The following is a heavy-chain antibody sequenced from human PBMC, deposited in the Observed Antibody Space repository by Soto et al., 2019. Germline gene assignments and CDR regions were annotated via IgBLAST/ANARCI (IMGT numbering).Heavy chain of an antibody. CDR1: GLTFNRYW. V-gene: IGHV3-74*01. CDR2: INTDGSNT. J-gene: IGHJ5*02. D-gene: IGHD2-15*01. CDR3: AREFCSGGNCYTYYFDP. Sequence: QTGGSLRLFCAASGLTFNRYWMHWVRHAPGKGLVWVSHINTDGSNTNYADSVKGRFTISRDNAKSTLFLQMNSLRDEDTAVYYCAREFCSGGNCYTYYFDPWGQGIPVTVSS.